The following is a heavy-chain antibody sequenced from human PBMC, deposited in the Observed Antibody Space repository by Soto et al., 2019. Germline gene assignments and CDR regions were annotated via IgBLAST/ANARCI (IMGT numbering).Heavy chain of an antibody. V-gene: IGHV1-18*01. J-gene: IGHJ5*02. D-gene: IGHD7-27*01. CDR3: ARGAYPFFETLGTFWFHP. CDR2: ISAYNGNT. Sequence: ASVKVSCKASGYTFTSYGISWVRQAPGQGLEWMGWISAYNGNTNYAQKLQGRVTMTTDTSTSTAYMELRSLRPDDTAVYYCARGAYPFFETLGTFWFHPGGRGTLVTVS. CDR1: GYTFTSYG.